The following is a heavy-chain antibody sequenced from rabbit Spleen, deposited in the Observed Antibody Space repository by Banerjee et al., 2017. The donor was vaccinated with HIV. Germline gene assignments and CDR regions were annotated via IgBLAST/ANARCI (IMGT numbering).Heavy chain of an antibody. CDR1: GFDFSYGYV. D-gene: IGHD1-1*01. J-gene: IGHJ4*01. CDR2: IAAGRSGNT. V-gene: IGHV1S45*01. CDR3: ARDLVAVIGWNFSL. Sequence: QEQVEESGGGLVKPEGSLTLTCKGSGFDFSYGYVMSWVRQAPGKGLEWIACIAAGRSGNTYSATWAKGRFTLSKTSSTTVTLQMTSLTAADTATYFCARDLVAVIGWNFSLWGPGTLVTVS.